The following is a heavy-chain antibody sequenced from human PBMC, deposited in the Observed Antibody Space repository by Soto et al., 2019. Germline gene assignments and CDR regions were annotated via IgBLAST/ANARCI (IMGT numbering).Heavy chain of an antibody. CDR1: GYSFPSYW. D-gene: IGHD1-1*01. CDR3: ARHGRGGWFDP. CDR2: IDPSDSYT. V-gene: IGHV5-10-1*01. Sequence: GESLKISCKVSGYSFPSYWISCVRPMPGKGLEWMVRIDPSDSYTNYSPSFQGHGTISSDNSIRTAYLQWSSLTASNTAGHYCARHGRGGWFDPWGQGTLVTVS. J-gene: IGHJ5*02.